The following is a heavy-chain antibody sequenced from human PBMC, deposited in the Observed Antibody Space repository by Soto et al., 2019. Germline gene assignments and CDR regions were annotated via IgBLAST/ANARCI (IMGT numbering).Heavy chain of an antibody. D-gene: IGHD4-17*01. J-gene: IGHJ3*02. CDR2: IIPNYEAA. Sequence: QVQLVQSGAEVRKPGSSGKVSCEASGGSFNNYVISWLRQAPGQGLEWMGGIIPNYEAANYAQKFRGRLTITADKATNTAYMELNSLRPEDTATYYCARYWNAGTLYGAFDIWGQGTTVIVS. V-gene: IGHV1-69*06. CDR1: GGSFNNYV. CDR3: ARYWNAGTLYGAFDI.